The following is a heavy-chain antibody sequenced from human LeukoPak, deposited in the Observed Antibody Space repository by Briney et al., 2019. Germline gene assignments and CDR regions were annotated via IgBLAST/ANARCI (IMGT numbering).Heavy chain of an antibody. Sequence: PGGSLRLSCAASGFTFTSYWMHWVRQAPGKGLVWVSRINGDGTSTEYADSVKGRFTISRDNAKNTLFLQMNRLRADDTAVYYCIRTALTGDIWGQGTLVTVSS. D-gene: IGHD7-27*01. CDR2: INGDGTST. CDR1: GFTFTSYW. V-gene: IGHV3-74*03. CDR3: IRTALTGDI. J-gene: IGHJ4*02.